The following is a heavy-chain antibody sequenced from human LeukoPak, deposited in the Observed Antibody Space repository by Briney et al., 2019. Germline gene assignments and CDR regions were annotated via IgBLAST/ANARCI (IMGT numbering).Heavy chain of an antibody. CDR2: VHYSGTT. CDR1: GVSISSSNNF. Sequence: SETLSPTCTVSGVSISSSNNFWGWIRQPPGKGLEWIGSVHYSGTTYYIPSLKSRVTISVDTSKNQFSLKLSSVTAADTAVYYCARHEEEDGYNAKTFGYWGQGTLVTVSS. V-gene: IGHV4-39*01. J-gene: IGHJ4*02. D-gene: IGHD5-24*01. CDR3: ARHEEEDGYNAKTFGY.